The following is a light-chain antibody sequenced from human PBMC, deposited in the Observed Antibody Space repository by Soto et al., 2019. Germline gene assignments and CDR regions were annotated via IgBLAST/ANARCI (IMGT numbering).Light chain of an antibody. Sequence: EVVMRQSPATLSVSPGEGATLSCRASQGIGDTLAWYQHKPGQTPRLLIYGASSRATGIPDRFSGSGSGTDFTLTISRLEPEDFAVYYCQQYGSSPGTFGQGTKLEIK. CDR1: QGIGDT. CDR2: GAS. V-gene: IGKV3-20*01. CDR3: QQYGSSPGT. J-gene: IGKJ2*01.